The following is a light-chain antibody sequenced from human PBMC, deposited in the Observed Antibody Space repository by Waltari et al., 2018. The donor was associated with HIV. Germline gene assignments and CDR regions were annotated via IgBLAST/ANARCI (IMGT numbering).Light chain of an antibody. V-gene: IGLV2-23*02. CDR2: EVY. J-gene: IGLJ2*01. CDR1: SSDVGSYNL. CDR3: CSYAGSSIP. Sequence: QSALTQPASVSGSIGQSITISCTGTSSDVGSYNLVSWYQHHPGKAPNLIIYEVYKRPSGVSNRFSGSKSGNTASLTVSGLQAKDEADYYCCSYAGSSIPFGGGTKLTVL.